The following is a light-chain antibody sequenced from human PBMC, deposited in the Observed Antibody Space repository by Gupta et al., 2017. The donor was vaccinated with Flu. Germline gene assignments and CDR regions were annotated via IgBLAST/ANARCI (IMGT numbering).Light chain of an antibody. CDR3: DTRDSTDNHQEV. V-gene: IGLV3-19*01. CDR2: AKN. J-gene: IGLJ2*01. Sequence: HTISIKCQGDSLRSFYANWHQQDPGQAPSLVIYAKNIQHTGTPDRISGSSSGNTASLTITEAQAEEEAVYYCDTRDSTDNHQEVFGEGTKLTVL. CDR1: SLRSFY.